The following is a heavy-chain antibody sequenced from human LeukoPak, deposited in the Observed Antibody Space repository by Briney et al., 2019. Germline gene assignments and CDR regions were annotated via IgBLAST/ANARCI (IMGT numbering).Heavy chain of an antibody. CDR2: ISYDGSIK. J-gene: IGHJ4*02. D-gene: IGHD1-26*01. V-gene: IGHV3-30-3*01. Sequence: GGSLRLSCAASGFTFSSYAIHWVRQAPGKGLERAAVISYDGSIKYYADSVKGRFTISGDNSKNTLYLQMSSLRGEDTAVYYCARDQGGSYFDYLDYWGQGALVTVSS. CDR3: ARDQGGSYFDYLDY. CDR1: GFTFSSYA.